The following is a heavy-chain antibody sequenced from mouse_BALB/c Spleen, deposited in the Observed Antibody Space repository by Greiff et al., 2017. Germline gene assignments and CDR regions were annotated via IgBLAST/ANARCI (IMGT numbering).Heavy chain of an antibody. J-gene: IGHJ4*01. CDR2: IYPGNSDT. V-gene: IGHV1-5*01. Sequence: VQLQQSGTVLARPGASVKMSCKASGYSFTSYWMHWVKQRPGQGLEWIGAIYPGNSDTSYNQKFKGKAKLTAVTSASTAYMELNSLTNEDSAVYSGTRERTTASYAMDYWGQGTSVTVSS. CDR1: GYSFTSYW. CDR3: TRERTTASYAMDY. D-gene: IGHD1-2*01.